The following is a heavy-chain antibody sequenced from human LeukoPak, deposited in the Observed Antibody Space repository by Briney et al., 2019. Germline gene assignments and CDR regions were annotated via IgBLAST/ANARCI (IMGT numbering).Heavy chain of an antibody. D-gene: IGHD6-19*01. Sequence: GGSLGLSCAASGFTFSSYGMHWVRQAPGKGLEWVAVIWYDGSNKYYADSVKGRFTISRDSSKNTLYLQMNSLRAEDTAVYYCARDLPPYSSGWYVYYWGQGTLVTVSS. J-gene: IGHJ4*02. CDR3: ARDLPPYSSGWYVYY. CDR1: GFTFSSYG. V-gene: IGHV3-33*01. CDR2: IWYDGSNK.